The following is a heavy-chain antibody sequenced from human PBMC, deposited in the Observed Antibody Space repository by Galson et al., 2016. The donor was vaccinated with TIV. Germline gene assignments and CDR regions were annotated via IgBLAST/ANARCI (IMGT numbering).Heavy chain of an antibody. D-gene: IGHD5/OR15-5a*01. CDR3: ARGVSTGSGWLDP. V-gene: IGHV5-10-1*01. J-gene: IGHJ5*02. CDR1: GYSFTSYY. Sequence: QSGAEVKKPGESLRISCKGSGYSFTSYYIIWVRQMPGKGLEWMGRIDPRDSYINYSPSFQGHVTISSDKSISTAYLQWNSLKASDSAIYYWARGVSTGSGWLDPWGPGTPVTVSS. CDR2: IDPRDSYI.